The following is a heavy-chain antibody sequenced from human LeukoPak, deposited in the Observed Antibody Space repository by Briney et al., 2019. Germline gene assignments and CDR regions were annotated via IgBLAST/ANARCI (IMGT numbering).Heavy chain of an antibody. CDR3: TTKPIIWSCDY. Sequence: GGSLRLSCAVSGLTFTNAWMTWVRQAPGRGLEWVGRIKSKADGGTADYGAPVKGRFTSSRDGSENMIYLQMTSLKTEDTAVYYCTTKPIIWSCDYWGHGTLVTVSS. CDR2: IKSKADGGTA. D-gene: IGHD3-10*01. CDR1: GLTFTNAW. V-gene: IGHV3-15*01. J-gene: IGHJ4*01.